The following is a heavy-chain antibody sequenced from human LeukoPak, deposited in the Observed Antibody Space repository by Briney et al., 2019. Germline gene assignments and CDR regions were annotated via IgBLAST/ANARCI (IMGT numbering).Heavy chain of an antibody. CDR3: ARARSGITIFGEPSYGMDV. CDR2: LYYSGST. CDR1: GGSISGYY. J-gene: IGHJ6*02. D-gene: IGHD3-3*01. V-gene: IGHV4-59*12. Sequence: KPSETLSLTCTVSGGSISGYYWSWIRQPPGKGLEWIGYLYYSGSTYYNPSLKSRVTISVDTSSNQFSLKLSSVTAADTAVYYCARARSGITIFGEPSYGMDVWGQGTTVTVSS.